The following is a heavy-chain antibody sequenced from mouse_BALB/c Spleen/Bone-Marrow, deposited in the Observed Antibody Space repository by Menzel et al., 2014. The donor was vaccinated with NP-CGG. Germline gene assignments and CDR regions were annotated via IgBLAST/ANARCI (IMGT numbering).Heavy chain of an antibody. D-gene: IGHD1-1*01. CDR2: IRSKSNNYAT. J-gene: IGHJ4*01. CDR3: VRYYGSSYYYAMDY. Sequence: DVMLVESGGGLVQPKGSLKLSRAASGFTFNTYAMNWVRQAPGKGLEWVARIRSKSNNYATYYADSVKDRFTISRDDSQSMLYLQMNNLKTEDTAMYYCVRYYGSSYYYAMDYWGQGTSVTVSS. V-gene: IGHV10-1*02. CDR1: GFTFNTYA.